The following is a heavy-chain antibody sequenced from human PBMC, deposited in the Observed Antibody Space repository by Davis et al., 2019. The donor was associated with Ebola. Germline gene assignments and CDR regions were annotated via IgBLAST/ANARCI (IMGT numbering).Heavy chain of an antibody. CDR1: GGSFSGYY. CDR2: INHSGST. J-gene: IGHJ4*02. V-gene: IGHV4-34*01. CDR3: ARGPFDDILTGYYWNFDY. Sequence: SETLSLTCAVYGGSFSGYYWSWIRQPPGKGLEWIGEINHSGSTNYNPSLKSRVTISVDTSKNQFSLKLSSVTAADTAVYYCARGPFDDILTGYYWNFDYWGQGTLVTVPS. D-gene: IGHD3-9*01.